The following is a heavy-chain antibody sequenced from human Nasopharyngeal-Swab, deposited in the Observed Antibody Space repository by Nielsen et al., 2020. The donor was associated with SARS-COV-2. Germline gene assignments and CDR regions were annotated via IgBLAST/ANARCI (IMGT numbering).Heavy chain of an antibody. CDR2: IYYSGST. CDR3: ARDGGPRYYYDSSGDNWFDP. CDR1: GGSISSGGYY. D-gene: IGHD3-22*01. Sequence: SETLSLTCTVSGGSISSGGYYWSWIRQHPGKGLEWIGYIYYSGSTNYNPSLKSRVTISVDTSKNQFSLKLSSVTAADTAVYYCARDGGPRYYYDSSGDNWFDPWGQGTLVTVSS. J-gene: IGHJ5*02. V-gene: IGHV4-61*08.